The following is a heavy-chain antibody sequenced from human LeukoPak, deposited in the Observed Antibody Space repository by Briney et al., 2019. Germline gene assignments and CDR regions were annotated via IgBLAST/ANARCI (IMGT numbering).Heavy chain of an antibody. Sequence: GGSLRLSCAASGFTFSSYAMHWVRQAPGKGLEWVAVISSDGTNKYYADSVKGRFTISRDNSKNTLYLQMNSLRPEDTAVYYCPRDSQWLVSSGYYYYMDVWGKGTTVTVSS. V-gene: IGHV3-30*04. CDR2: ISSDGTNK. CDR3: PRDSQWLVSSGYYYYMDV. D-gene: IGHD6-19*01. J-gene: IGHJ6*03. CDR1: GFTFSSYA.